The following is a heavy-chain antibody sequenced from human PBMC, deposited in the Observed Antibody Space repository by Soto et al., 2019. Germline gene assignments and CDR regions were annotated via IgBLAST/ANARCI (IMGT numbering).Heavy chain of an antibody. CDR2: IYYSGST. J-gene: IGHJ4*02. CDR3: ARGPKQLWSQYYFDY. V-gene: IGHV4-31*03. Sequence: SETLSLTCTVSGGSISSGGYYWSWIRQHPGKGLEWIGYIYYSGSTYYNPSLKSRVTISVDTSKNQFSLKLSSVTAADTAVYYCARGPKQLWSQYYFDYWGQGTLVTVSS. D-gene: IGHD5-18*01. CDR1: GGSISSGGYY.